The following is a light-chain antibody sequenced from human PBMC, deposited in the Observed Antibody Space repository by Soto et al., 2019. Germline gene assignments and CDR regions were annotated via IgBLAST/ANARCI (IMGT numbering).Light chain of an antibody. J-gene: IGLJ2*01. Sequence: QPVLTQSPSASASPGASVKLTCTLSSGHSSYAIAWHQQQPEKGPRYLMKLNSDGSHSKGDGIPDRFAGSSSGAERYLTISSLQSEDEADYYCQTWGNGIRVFGGGTKVTVL. CDR1: SGHSSYA. CDR3: QTWGNGIRV. V-gene: IGLV4-69*01. CDR2: LNSDGSH.